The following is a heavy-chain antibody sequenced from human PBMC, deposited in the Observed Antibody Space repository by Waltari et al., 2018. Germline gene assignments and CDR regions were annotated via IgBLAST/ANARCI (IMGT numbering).Heavy chain of an antibody. D-gene: IGHD4-17*01. V-gene: IGHV1-2*06. Sequence: QVQLVQSGAEVKKPGASVKVYCKASGSPFTGNATHWVRQAPGQGLEWMGRINPNSGGTNYAQKFQGRVPMTRDTSISTAYMELSSLRSDDTAVYYCAVTVTGPDYWGQGTLVTVSS. CDR3: AVTVTGPDY. CDR1: GSPFTGNA. J-gene: IGHJ4*02. CDR2: INPNSGGT.